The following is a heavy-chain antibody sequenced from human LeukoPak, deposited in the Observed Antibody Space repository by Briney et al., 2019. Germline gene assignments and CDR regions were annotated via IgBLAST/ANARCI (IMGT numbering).Heavy chain of an antibody. CDR1: GYTFTSYY. D-gene: IGHD4-23*01. CDR3: AREESATVVTETFDY. Sequence: ASVKVSCKASGYTFTSYYMHWVRQAPGQGLEWMGIINPSGGSTSYAQKFQGRVTMTRDTSTSTVYVELSSLRSEDTAVYYCAREESATVVTETFDYWGQGTLVTVSS. V-gene: IGHV1-46*01. J-gene: IGHJ4*02. CDR2: INPSGGST.